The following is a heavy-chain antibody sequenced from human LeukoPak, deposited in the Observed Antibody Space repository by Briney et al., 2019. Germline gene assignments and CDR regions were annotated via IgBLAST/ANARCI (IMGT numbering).Heavy chain of an antibody. Sequence: KASETLSLTCTVSGGSISSSSYYWGWIRQPPGKGLEWIGEIHQSGRTNYNPSLKSRVTISVDTSKHQFSLKLSSVTATDTAVYYCASEQFWFGELWEGWGQGTLVTVSS. CDR2: IHQSGRT. CDR1: GGSISSSSYY. V-gene: IGHV4-39*07. D-gene: IGHD3-10*01. CDR3: ASEQFWFGELWEG. J-gene: IGHJ4*02.